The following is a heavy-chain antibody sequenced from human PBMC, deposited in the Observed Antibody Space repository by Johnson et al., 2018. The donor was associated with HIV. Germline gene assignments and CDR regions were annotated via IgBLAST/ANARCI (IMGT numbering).Heavy chain of an antibody. Sequence: QVQLVESGGGLVQPGGSLRLSCAASGFTFSSYGMHWVRQAPGKGLEWVAFIRYDGRNKYSADSVKGRFTISRDNSKNTLYLQMNSLRAGYTAVYYCARDSASDAFDIWGQGTMVTVSS. CDR3: ARDSASDAFDI. CDR1: GFTFSSYG. CDR2: IRYDGRNK. J-gene: IGHJ3*02. V-gene: IGHV3-30*02. D-gene: IGHD2-2*01.